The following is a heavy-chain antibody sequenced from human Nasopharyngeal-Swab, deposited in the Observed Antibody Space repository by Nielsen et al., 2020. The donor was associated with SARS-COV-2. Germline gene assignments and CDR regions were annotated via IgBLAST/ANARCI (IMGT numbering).Heavy chain of an antibody. CDR2: ISPYNGNT. Sequence: ASVKVSCKASGYTFPNYVIFWVRQAPGQGLECMGWISPYNGNTNYAQTVQGRVTMTTDTSTTTAYMELRSLRSDDTAVYYCARDPSGWGAYSDYWGQGTLVTVSS. CDR1: GYTFPNYV. V-gene: IGHV1-18*01. CDR3: ARDPSGWGAYSDY. J-gene: IGHJ4*02. D-gene: IGHD6-19*01.